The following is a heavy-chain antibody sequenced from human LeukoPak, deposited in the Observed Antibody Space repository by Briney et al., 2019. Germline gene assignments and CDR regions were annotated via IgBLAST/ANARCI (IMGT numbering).Heavy chain of an antibody. D-gene: IGHD5-24*01. V-gene: IGHV3-23*01. CDR2: SGSGGGT. CDR3: ARVEMGTPRGAFDI. J-gene: IGHJ3*02. Sequence: TGGSLRLPCAASGFTYSSYAMSWVRQAPGKGLEWVSGSGSGGGTYYADSVKGRFTISRDNSKNTLYLQINSLRAEDTAVYYCARVEMGTPRGAFDIWGQGTMVTVSS. CDR1: GFTYSSYA.